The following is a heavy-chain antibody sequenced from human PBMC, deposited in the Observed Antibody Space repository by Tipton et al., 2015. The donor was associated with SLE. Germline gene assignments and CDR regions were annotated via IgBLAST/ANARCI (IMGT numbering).Heavy chain of an antibody. J-gene: IGHJ4*02. V-gene: IGHV4-59*08. Sequence: LRLSCNVSGGSIGSSYWGWIRQPPGKGREWIGHIHYSGNTNYNPSLKNRVTISVDTSRDQFSLNLNSVTAADTAVYYCTRHANSRSYYTVLDYWGQGTLITVSS. D-gene: IGHD3-10*01. CDR3: TRHANSRSYYTVLDY. CDR2: IHYSGNT. CDR1: GGSIGSSY.